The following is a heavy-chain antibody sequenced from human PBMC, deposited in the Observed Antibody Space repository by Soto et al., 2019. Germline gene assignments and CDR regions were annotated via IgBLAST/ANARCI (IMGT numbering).Heavy chain of an antibody. V-gene: IGHV3-74*01. J-gene: IGHJ4*02. Sequence: EVQLVESGGGLVQPGGSLRLSCEASGCAFSTFWMHWVRQAPGKGLVWVSRINSDGSSTYYADSVKGRVTISRDNAKNTLYLQRNSLRPEDTAVYYCARDFEYWGQGTLVTVSS. CDR2: INSDGSST. CDR1: GCAFSTFW. CDR3: ARDFEY.